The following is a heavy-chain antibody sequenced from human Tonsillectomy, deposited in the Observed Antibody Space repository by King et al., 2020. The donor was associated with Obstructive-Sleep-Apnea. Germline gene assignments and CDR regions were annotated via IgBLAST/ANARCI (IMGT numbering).Heavy chain of an antibody. Sequence: EVQLVESGGGLVQSGGSLRLSCAASGFTFSNYAMHWVRQAPGKGLEWVSGISGSGGSTNYADSVKGRFTMSRDSSKNTLYLQMNRLRAEDTAVYYCAKPYYDFWSGYSESWFNLWGQGTLVAVSS. CDR1: GFTFSNYA. CDR3: AKPYYDFWSGYSESWFNL. CDR2: ISGSGGST. J-gene: IGHJ5*02. V-gene: IGHV3-23*04. D-gene: IGHD3-3*01.